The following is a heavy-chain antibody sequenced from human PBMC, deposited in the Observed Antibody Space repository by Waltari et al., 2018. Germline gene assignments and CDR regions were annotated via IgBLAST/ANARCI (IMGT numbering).Heavy chain of an antibody. CDR3: FASNSIDF. Sequence: VQVVESGGGLVQPGGSLRLSCHASGFTFRNYGMLWVRQAPGKGLEWVANIKHDGSVNYYVDSVRGRFTISRDNAKNSLFLQITSLRADDTAVYYCFASNSIDFWGQGIVVTVSS. V-gene: IGHV3-7*01. CDR2: IKHDGSVN. CDR1: GFTFRNYG. J-gene: IGHJ4*02. D-gene: IGHD4-4*01.